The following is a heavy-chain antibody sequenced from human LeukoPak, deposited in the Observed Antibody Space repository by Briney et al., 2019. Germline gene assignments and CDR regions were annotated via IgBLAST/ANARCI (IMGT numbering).Heavy chain of an antibody. CDR3: ARDSWVTNDAFDI. V-gene: IGHV3-66*01. J-gene: IGHJ3*02. D-gene: IGHD4-17*01. CDR2: IYSGGST. CDR1: GFTFGDYG. Sequence: PGGSLRLSCITSGFTFGDYGLSWVRQAPGKGLEWVSVIYSGGSTYYADSVKGRFTISRDNSKNTLYLQMNSLRAEDTAVYYCARDSWVTNDAFDIWGQGTMVTVSS.